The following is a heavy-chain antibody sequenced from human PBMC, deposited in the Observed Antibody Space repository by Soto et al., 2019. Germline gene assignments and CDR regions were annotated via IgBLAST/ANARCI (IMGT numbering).Heavy chain of an antibody. CDR1: GYTFTTYY. D-gene: IGHD2-21*01. J-gene: IGHJ4*02. CDR3: CSVGIGIYAFSDF. CDR2: INPSGGGT. Sequence: QVQLVQSGAEVRKPGASVKVSCKASGYTFTTYYIHWVRQAPGQGLEWMGLINPSGGGTSYEQKFQGRVTMTRDTSTSTVYMELNSLRSDDTAIYYCCSVGIGIYAFSDFWGQGVLVTVSS. V-gene: IGHV1-46*03.